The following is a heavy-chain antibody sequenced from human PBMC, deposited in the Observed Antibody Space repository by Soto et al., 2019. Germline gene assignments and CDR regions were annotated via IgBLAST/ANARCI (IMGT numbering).Heavy chain of an antibody. Sequence: EVQLLESGGGLVQPGGSLRLSCAASGFTFSSHAMSWVRQTPGKGLEWVRQAPGKGLGWASAIIGTGGSTYYADSVKGRFTISRDKAKNTLDLQMNSLGAEDTAIYYCAKGYSSGWYTRRDYFDYWGQGTLVTVSS. CDR2: IIGTGGST. J-gene: IGHJ4*02. V-gene: IGHV3-23*01. D-gene: IGHD6-19*01. CDR3: AKGYSSGWYTRRDYFDY. CDR1: GFTFSSHA.